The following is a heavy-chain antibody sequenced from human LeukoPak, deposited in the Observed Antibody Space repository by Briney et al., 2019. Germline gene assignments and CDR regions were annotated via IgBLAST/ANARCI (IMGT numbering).Heavy chain of an antibody. J-gene: IGHJ4*02. CDR3: ARRLGYCSSTSCPFDY. CDR1: GGTFSSYA. D-gene: IGHD2-2*01. V-gene: IGHV1-69*05. Sequence: GASVKVSCKASGGTFSSYAISWVRQAPGQGLEWMGRIIPIFGTANYAQKFQGRVTITTDESTSTAYMELSSLRSEDTAVYYCARRLGYCSSTSCPFDYWGQGTLVTVSS. CDR2: IIPIFGTA.